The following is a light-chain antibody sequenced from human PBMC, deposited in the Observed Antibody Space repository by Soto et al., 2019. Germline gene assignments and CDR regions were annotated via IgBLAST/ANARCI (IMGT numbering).Light chain of an antibody. Sequence: EIVMTQSPDTLSVSPGERATLSCRASQSVATNLAWYQQKPGQVPRLLIYGASARATGIPARFSGSGSGTNFTLSISGLKFDVSEIFFCQKYNKWLPGTFGKGTRLEIK. J-gene: IGKJ5*01. V-gene: IGKV3-15*01. CDR1: QSVATN. CDR3: QKYNKWLPGT. CDR2: GAS.